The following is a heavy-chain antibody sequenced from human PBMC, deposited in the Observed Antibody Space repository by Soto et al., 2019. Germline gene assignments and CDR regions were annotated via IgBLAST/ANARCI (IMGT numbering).Heavy chain of an antibody. CDR3: APWFGAFDY. D-gene: IGHD3-10*01. V-gene: IGHV3-30*03. CDR2: ISYDGSNK. Sequence: QVQLVESGGGVVQPGRSLRLSCAASGFTFSSYGMHWVRQAPGKGLEWVAVISYDGSNKYYADSVKGRFTISRDNSKNTLYLQMNSLRAEDTAVYYCAPWFGAFDYWGQGPLVTVSS. CDR1: GFTFSSYG. J-gene: IGHJ4*02.